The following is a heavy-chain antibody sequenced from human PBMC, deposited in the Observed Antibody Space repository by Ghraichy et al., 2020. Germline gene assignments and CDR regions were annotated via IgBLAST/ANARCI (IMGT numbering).Heavy chain of an antibody. J-gene: IGHJ4*02. V-gene: IGHV3-30*19. D-gene: IGHD6-13*01. CDR1: GFNLNGYA. Sequence: GGSLRLSCAASGFNLNGYAFHWVRQAPGRGLEWVVVLSYDGSSDSYADSVKGRFTFSRDLSRNTLYLQMNSLRAEDTALYYCTRDGWLDSSTRSFFNYWGQGTLVTVSS. CDR3: TRDGWLDSSTRSFFNY. CDR2: LSYDGSSD.